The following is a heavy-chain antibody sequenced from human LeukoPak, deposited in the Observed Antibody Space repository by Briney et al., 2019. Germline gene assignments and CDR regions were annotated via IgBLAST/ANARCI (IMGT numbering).Heavy chain of an antibody. CDR3: AKSNGYGLVDI. CDR2: IFYSGST. V-gene: IGHV4-59*12. J-gene: IGHJ3*02. Sequence: SETLSLTCTVSGGSISSYYWSWIRQPPGKGLEWIGNIFYSGSTYYSPSFKSRVTISLDTSRNQFSLKVNSVTAADTAVYYCAKSNGYGLVDIWGQGTMVTASS. CDR1: GGSISSYY. D-gene: IGHD3-10*01.